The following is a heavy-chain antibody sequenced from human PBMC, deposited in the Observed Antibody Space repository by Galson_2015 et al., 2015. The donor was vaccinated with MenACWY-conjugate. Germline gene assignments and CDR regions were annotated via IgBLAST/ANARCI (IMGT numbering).Heavy chain of an antibody. D-gene: IGHD6-19*01. Sequence: SLRLSCAASAFPFSSFEMNWGRQAPGKGLEWVSYISSSGTTIYYSDSVKGRFTISRDNAKNSLYLQMNSLRAEDTAVYYCARLAVPGLNWGQGTLVTVSS. CDR1: AFPFSSFE. CDR2: ISSSGTTI. V-gene: IGHV3-48*03. J-gene: IGHJ4*02. CDR3: ARLAVPGLN.